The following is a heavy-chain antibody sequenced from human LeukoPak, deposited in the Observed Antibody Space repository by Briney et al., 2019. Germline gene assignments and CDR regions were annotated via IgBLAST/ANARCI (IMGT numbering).Heavy chain of an antibody. J-gene: IGHJ4*02. CDR1: RFTFSSYR. CDR2: FSSSSNYI. Sequence: PGGSLRLFCAASRFTFSSYRMNRARGAPGKALEGVAAFSSSSNYIYYADSVKGRFTISRGNAKYSLSLQMTSLRAEDTVVYYCARDESDEWGQGTLVTVSS. CDR3: ARDESDE. V-gene: IGHV3-21*01.